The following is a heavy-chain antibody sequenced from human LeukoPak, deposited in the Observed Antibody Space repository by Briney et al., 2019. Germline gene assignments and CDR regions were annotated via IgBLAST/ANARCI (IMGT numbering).Heavy chain of an antibody. D-gene: IGHD5-18*01. CDR2: ISSSSSYI. V-gene: IGHV3-21*01. J-gene: IGHJ4*02. Sequence: GGSLRLSCAASGFTFSSYSMNWVRQAPGKGLEWVSSISSSSSYIYYADSVKGRFTISRDNAKNSLYLQMNSLRAEDTAVYYCASDPTPLYSYGYEVDYWGQGTLVTVSS. CDR3: ASDPTPLYSYGYEVDY. CDR1: GFTFSSYS.